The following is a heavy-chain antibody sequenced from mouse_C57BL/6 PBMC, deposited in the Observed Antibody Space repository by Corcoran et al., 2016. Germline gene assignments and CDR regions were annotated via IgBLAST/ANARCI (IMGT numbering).Heavy chain of an antibody. D-gene: IGHD2-1*01. V-gene: IGHV9-3*01. Sequence: QIQLVQSGPELKKPGETVKISCKASGYTFTTYGMSWVKQAPGKGLKWMGWINTYSGVPTYADDFKGRFAFSLETSASTAYLQINNRKNEDTATYFCARGSYDGNLAWFAYWRQGTLVTVSA. CDR1: GYTFTTYG. CDR2: INTYSGVP. CDR3: ARGSYDGNLAWFAY. J-gene: IGHJ3*01.